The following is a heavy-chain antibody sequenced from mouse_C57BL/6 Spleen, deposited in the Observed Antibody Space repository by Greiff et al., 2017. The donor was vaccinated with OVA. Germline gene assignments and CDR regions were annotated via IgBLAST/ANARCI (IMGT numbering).Heavy chain of an antibody. CDR3: ARSFPMVTPYFDY. CDR1: GYTFTSSW. J-gene: IGHJ2*01. CDR2: IDPNSGGT. V-gene: IGHV1-72*01. D-gene: IGHD2-2*01. Sequence: QVQLQQPGAELVKPGSSVKLSCQASGYTFTSSWMHWVKQRPGRGLEWIGRIDPNSGGTKYTEKFQSKATLTVDKPSSTAYMQLSSLTSEDSAVDYCARSFPMVTPYFDYWGQGTTLTVSS.